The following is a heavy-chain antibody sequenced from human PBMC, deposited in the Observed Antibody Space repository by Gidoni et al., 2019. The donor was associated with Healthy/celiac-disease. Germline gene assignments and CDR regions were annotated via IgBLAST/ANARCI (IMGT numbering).Heavy chain of an antibody. CDR3: ARESPPYYYDSSGHGVFGY. CDR2: ISYDGSNK. V-gene: IGHV3-30-3*01. J-gene: IGHJ4*02. CDR1: GFPFSSYA. Sequence: QVQLVESGGGVVQPGRSLRLSCAASGFPFSSYAMHWVRQAPGKGLEWVAVISYDGSNKYYADSVKGRFTISRDNSKNTLYLQMNSLRAEDTAVYYCARESPPYYYDSSGHGVFGYWGQGTLVTVSS. D-gene: IGHD3-22*01.